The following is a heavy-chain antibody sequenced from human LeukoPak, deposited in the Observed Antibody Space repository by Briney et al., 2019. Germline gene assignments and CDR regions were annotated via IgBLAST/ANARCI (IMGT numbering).Heavy chain of an antibody. J-gene: IGHJ4*02. Sequence: ASVKVSCKASGYTFTGYYMHWVRQAPGQGLERMGWINPNSGGTNYAQKFQGWVTMTRDTSISTAYMGLSRLRSDDTAVYYCARGDYSSSSYFDYWGQGTLVTVSS. CDR1: GYTFTGYY. D-gene: IGHD6-13*01. V-gene: IGHV1-2*04. CDR3: ARGDYSSSSYFDY. CDR2: INPNSGGT.